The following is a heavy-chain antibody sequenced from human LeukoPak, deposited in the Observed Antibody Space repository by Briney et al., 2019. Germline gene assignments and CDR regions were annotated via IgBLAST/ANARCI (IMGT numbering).Heavy chain of an antibody. V-gene: IGHV1-2*02. D-gene: IGHD3-10*01. CDR3: ARGLTYGSGSYYNARFSVAFDI. CDR1: GYTFIDYY. CDR2: INPNSGGT. J-gene: IGHJ3*02. Sequence: ASVKVSCKASGYTFIDYYMHWVRQAPGQGLEWMGWINPNSGGTNYAQKFQGRVTMTRDTSISTAYMELSRLRSDDTAVYYCARGLTYGSGSYYNARFSVAFDIWGQGTMVTVSS.